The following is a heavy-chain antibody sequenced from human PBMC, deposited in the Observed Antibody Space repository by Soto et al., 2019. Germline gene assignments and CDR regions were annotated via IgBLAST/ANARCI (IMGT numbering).Heavy chain of an antibody. CDR3: ARDRIWGLRFLEWLPYGMDV. Sequence: ASVKVSCKASGYTFTSYYMHWVRQAPGQGLEWMGIINPSGGSTSYAQKFQGRVTMTRDTSTSTVYMELSSLRSEDTAVYYCARDRIWGLRFLEWLPYGMDVWGRGTTVTVSS. CDR1: GYTFTSYY. D-gene: IGHD3-3*01. V-gene: IGHV1-46*01. CDR2: INPSGGST. J-gene: IGHJ6*02.